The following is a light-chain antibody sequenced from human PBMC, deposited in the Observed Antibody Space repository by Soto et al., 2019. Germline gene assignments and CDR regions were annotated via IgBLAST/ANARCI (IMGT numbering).Light chain of an antibody. CDR2: EVS. CDR1: SSDVGSYNY. Sequence: SVLTQPASVSGSPGQSITISCTGTSSDVGSYNYASWYQQHPGKAPKLMIYEVSDRPSGISSRFSGSKSGNTASLTISGLQTEDEADYYCSSYTSSSTLFGTGTKGTVL. J-gene: IGLJ1*01. V-gene: IGLV2-14*01. CDR3: SSYTSSSTL.